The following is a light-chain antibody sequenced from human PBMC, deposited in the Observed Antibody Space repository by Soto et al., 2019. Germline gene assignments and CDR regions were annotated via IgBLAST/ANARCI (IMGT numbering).Light chain of an antibody. J-gene: IGLJ1*01. CDR2: DVT. Sequence: QSALTQPASVSGSPGQSITISCTGTSSDVGGYNYVSWYQQYPGKAPKLMIYDVTNRPSGVSNRFSGSKSGNTASLTVSGLQAEDEADYYCSSYTGGNPSYVFGTGTQLTVL. CDR1: SSDVGGYNY. CDR3: SSYTGGNPSYV. V-gene: IGLV2-14*01.